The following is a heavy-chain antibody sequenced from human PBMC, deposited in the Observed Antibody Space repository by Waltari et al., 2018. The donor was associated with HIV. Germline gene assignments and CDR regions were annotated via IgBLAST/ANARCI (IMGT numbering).Heavy chain of an antibody. CDR2: IWHDGSNT. J-gene: IGHJ6*02. D-gene: IGHD6-25*01. V-gene: IGHV3-33*01. Sequence: QVQLVESGGGVVQPGKSLLSSCAASGFTFSTHGIPWVRQAPGKGLEWVATIWHDGSNTYYADSVKGRFTISRDNSKNTVNLQMNGLRVEDTAVYFCARVGLAAAGTQYFGMDVWGQGTTVTVSS. CDR3: ARVGLAAAGTQYFGMDV. CDR1: GFTFSTHG.